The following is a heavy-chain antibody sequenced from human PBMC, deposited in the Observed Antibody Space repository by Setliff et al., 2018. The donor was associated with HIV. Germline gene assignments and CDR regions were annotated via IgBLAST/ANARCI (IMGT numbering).Heavy chain of an antibody. J-gene: IGHJ6*02. CDR1: GYTFTSYD. Sequence: ASVKVSCKASGYTFTSYDISWVRQAPGQGLEWMGWISAYNGNTNYAQKLQGRVTMTTDTSTSTAYMELRSLRSNDTAVYYCAREIGDYYDSSGYYPPTDYYYGMDVWGQGTTVTVSS. CDR2: ISAYNGNT. V-gene: IGHV1-18*01. CDR3: AREIGDYYDSSGYYPPTDYYYGMDV. D-gene: IGHD3-22*01.